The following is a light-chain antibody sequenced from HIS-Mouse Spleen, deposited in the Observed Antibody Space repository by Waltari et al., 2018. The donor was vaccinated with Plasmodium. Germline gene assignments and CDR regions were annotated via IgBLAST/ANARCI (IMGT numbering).Light chain of an antibody. J-gene: IGLJ2*01. CDR2: DNN. CDR1: SSTSGNNY. Sequence: QSVLTQPPSVSAAPGQKVTIPCPGSSSTSGNNYVSWSQQLPGTAPKLPISDNNKRPSGIPDRLSGSKSGTSATLGITGLQTGDEADYYCGTWDSSLSAGVVFGGGTKLTVL. V-gene: IGLV1-51*01. CDR3: GTWDSSLSAGVV.